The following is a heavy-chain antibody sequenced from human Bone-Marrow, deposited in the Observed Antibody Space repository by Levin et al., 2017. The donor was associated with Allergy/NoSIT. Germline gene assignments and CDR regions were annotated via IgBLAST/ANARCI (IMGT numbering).Heavy chain of an antibody. D-gene: IGHD6-19*01. CDR3: VRDSGLYGLDV. V-gene: IGHV3-33*01. Sequence: LSLTCATSGFTFTTYGMHWVRQAPDKGLEWVAVIWHDGKKKFHADSVRGRMTISRDNDENTVSLQMKSLTVEDTAVYYCVRDSGLYGLDVWGQGTTVIVSS. CDR1: GFTFTTYG. J-gene: IGHJ6*02. CDR2: IWHDGKKK.